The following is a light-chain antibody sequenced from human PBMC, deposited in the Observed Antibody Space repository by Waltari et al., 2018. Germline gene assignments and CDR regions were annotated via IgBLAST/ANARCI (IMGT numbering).Light chain of an antibody. CDR1: QGVRSS. CDR3: QQYNNWPPYT. J-gene: IGKJ2*01. CDR2: GAS. V-gene: IGKV3D-15*01. Sequence: IKMTHSPATLPVSPGEIATLTCRASQGVRSSLAWYQQKPGQAPRLLLYGASTRATGIPDRFSGSGSGTEFTLTISSLQSEDFAIYYCQQYNNWPPYTFGQGTKLEIK.